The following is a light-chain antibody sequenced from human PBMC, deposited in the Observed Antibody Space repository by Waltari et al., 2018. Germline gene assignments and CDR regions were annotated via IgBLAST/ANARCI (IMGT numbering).Light chain of an antibody. CDR1: TRDVGRYNY. V-gene: IGLV2-14*01. Sequence: QSALTQPASVSGSPGQSITISCTGTTRDVGRYNYVSWYHGHPGKAPELIIYEVTNRPSGVSDRFSGSKSGNTASLSISGLQPEDEADYYCSSYTSIKTPYVVFGGGTKVTVL. CDR2: EVT. CDR3: SSYTSIKTPYVV. J-gene: IGLJ2*01.